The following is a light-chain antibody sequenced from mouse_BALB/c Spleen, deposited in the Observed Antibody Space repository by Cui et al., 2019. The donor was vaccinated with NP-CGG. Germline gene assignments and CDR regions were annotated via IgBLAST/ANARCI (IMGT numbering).Light chain of an antibody. Sequence: AVVTQESALSTSPGETVTPNSRSSTGVVTTTNYANWVQEKPDHLFNSLIGGTNNRAPGVPHRFSGSLIGAKAALTITGAQTEDEAIYFCDLWYSNHWVFGGGTKLTVL. V-gene: IGLV1*01. CDR1: TGVVTTTNY. J-gene: IGLJ1*01. CDR3: DLWYSNHWV. CDR2: GTN.